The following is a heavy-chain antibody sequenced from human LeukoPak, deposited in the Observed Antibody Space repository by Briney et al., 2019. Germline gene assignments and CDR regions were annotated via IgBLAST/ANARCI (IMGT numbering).Heavy chain of an antibody. D-gene: IGHD2-15*01. CDR1: GGSISSYY. CDR2: IYYSGST. CDR3: ARLYCSGGSCYYYGMDV. Sequence: SETLSLTCTVSGGSISSYYWSWIRQPPGKGLEWIGYIYYSGSTNYNPSLKNRVTISVDTSKNQFSLKLSSVTAADTAVYYCARLYCSGGSCYYYGMDVWGKGTTVTVSS. J-gene: IGHJ6*04. V-gene: IGHV4-59*01.